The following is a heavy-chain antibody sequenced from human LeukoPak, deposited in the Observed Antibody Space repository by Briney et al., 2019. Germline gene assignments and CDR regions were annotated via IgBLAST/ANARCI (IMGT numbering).Heavy chain of an antibody. D-gene: IGHD6-19*01. CDR2: ISAYNGNT. CDR3: ASVAGMLGAYYFDY. Sequence: ASVKVSCKASGYTFTSYGIRWVRQAPGQGLEWMGWISAYNGNTNYAQKLQGRVTMTTDTSTSTAYMELRSLRSDDTAVYYCASVAGMLGAYYFDYWGQGTLVTVSS. J-gene: IGHJ4*02. CDR1: GYTFTSYG. V-gene: IGHV1-18*01.